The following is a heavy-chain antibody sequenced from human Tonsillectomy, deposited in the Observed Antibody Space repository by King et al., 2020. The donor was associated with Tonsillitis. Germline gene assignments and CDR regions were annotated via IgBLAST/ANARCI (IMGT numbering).Heavy chain of an antibody. CDR3: ARGVDYVGHEFDS. J-gene: IGHJ4*02. D-gene: IGHD4-23*01. V-gene: IGHV4-31*03. CDR2: IYDSGAT. Sequence: QLQESGPGLVKPSQTLSLTCTVSGDSISSGGYYWSWIRQHPGKGLEWIGDIYDSGATDYNPSLKSRVTISADTAKIQFSLQLSSVTAADTAVYYCARGVDYVGHEFDSWGQGTLVTVSS. CDR1: GDSISSGGYY.